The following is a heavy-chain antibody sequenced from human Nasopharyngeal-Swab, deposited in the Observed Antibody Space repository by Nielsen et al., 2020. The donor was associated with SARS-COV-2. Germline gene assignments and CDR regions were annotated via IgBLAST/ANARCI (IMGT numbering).Heavy chain of an antibody. CDR2: IYPGDSDT. V-gene: IGHV5-51*01. J-gene: IGHJ3*02. CDR1: GYSFASYW. CDR3: ASTSGGSEIGAFDI. D-gene: IGHD2-15*01. Sequence: MVSCKGSGYSFASYWIGWVRQMPGKGLEWMGIIYPGDSDTRYSPSFQGQVTISADKSISTAYLQWSSLKASDTAMYYCASTSGGSEIGAFDIWGQGTMVTVSS.